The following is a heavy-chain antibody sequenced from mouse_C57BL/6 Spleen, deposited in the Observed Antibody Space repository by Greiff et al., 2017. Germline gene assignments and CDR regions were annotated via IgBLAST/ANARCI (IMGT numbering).Heavy chain of an antibody. V-gene: IGHV5-12*01. D-gene: IGHD2-1*01. CDR2: ISNGGGST. Sequence: DVMLVESGGGLVQPGGSLKLSCASSGFTFSDYYMYLVRQTPEKRLELVAYISNGGGSTSYPDPVKGRFTISSDNAMNTLYLQMRRLKSEDTAMYYCARLDGNYKGYFDVWGTGTTVTVSS. CDR1: GFTFSDYY. J-gene: IGHJ1*03. CDR3: ARLDGNYKGYFDV.